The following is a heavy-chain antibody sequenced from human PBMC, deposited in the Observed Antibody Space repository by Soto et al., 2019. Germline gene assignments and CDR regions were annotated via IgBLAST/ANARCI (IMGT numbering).Heavy chain of an antibody. CDR2: IYYSGST. Sequence: SETLSLTCTVSGGSISSYYWSWIRQPPGKGLEWIGYIYYSGSTNYNPSLKSRVTISVDTSKNQFSLKLSSVTAADTAVYYCARDSSSSPPYRMDVWGQGTTVTVSS. CDR1: GGSISSYY. CDR3: ARDSSSSPPYRMDV. D-gene: IGHD6-13*01. J-gene: IGHJ6*02. V-gene: IGHV4-59*01.